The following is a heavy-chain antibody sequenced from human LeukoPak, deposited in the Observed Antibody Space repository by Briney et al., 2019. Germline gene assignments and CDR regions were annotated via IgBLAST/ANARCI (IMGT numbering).Heavy chain of an antibody. CDR1: GYRFTSYW. D-gene: IGHD2-2*02. V-gene: IGHV5-51*01. CDR2: IYPGDSDT. J-gene: IGHJ4*02. Sequence: GESLKISCQGSGYRFTSYWIGWVRHMPGKGLEWMGIIYPGDSDTRYSPSFQGQITISADKSITTAYLQWSSLQASDTAMYYCAIAGDSSTSRHRCFDYWGQGTLVTVSS. CDR3: AIAGDSSTSRHRCFDY.